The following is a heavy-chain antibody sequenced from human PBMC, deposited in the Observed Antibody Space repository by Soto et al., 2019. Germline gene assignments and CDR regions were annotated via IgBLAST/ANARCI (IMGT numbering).Heavy chain of an antibody. CDR1: GYSFTSYW. Sequence: GESLKISCKGSGYSFTSYWISWVRQMPGKGLEWMGRIDPSDSYTNYSPSLQGHVTISADKSISTAYLQWSSLKASDTAMYYCARQDIVVVPAAQTYYYYGMDVWGQGTTVTVSS. CDR3: ARQDIVVVPAAQTYYYYGMDV. J-gene: IGHJ6*02. V-gene: IGHV5-10-1*01. D-gene: IGHD2-2*01. CDR2: IDPSDSYT.